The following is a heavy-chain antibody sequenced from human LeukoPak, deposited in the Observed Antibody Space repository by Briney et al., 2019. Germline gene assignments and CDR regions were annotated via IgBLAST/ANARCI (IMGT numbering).Heavy chain of an antibody. D-gene: IGHD1-1*01. CDR1: GFTFSHYW. J-gene: IGHJ4*02. CDR2: IHGDGSSP. CDR3: ARDGSLPDY. Sequence: PGGSLRLSCAASGFTFSHYWMHWVRQVPGKGPVWVSRIHGDGSSPIYADSVKGRFTISRDNAKNTLYLQMNSLGVEDGGIYYCARDGSLPDYWGQGTLVTVSS. V-gene: IGHV3-74*01.